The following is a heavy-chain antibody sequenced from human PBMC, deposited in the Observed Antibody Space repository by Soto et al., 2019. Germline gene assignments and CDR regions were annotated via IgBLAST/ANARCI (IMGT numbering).Heavy chain of an antibody. CDR2: IYSGGST. V-gene: IGHV3-53*04. D-gene: IGHD4-17*01. Sequence: EVQLVESGGGLVQPGGSLRLSCAACGFSVSSNYMSWVRQAPGKGLECVSLIYSGGSTYYADSVKGRCTISRHNFNNTLYLQMNSLRSDDTAVYYCATRSVTAPRWGQGTLVTVSS. CDR3: ATRSVTAPR. J-gene: IGHJ4*02. CDR1: GFSVSSNY.